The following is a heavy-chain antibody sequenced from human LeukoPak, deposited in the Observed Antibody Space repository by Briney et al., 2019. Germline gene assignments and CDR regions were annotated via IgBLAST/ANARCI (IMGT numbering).Heavy chain of an antibody. D-gene: IGHD6-19*01. V-gene: IGHV4-59*01. CDR3: ARGGSGWYKGWFDP. CDR2: IDYSGST. CDR1: GGSLSSYY. Sequence: SETLSLTCTVSGGSLSSYYWCWIRHPPGKGQEWIGYIDYSGSTNYNPSLKCRVTISVATSTNQFPLKVSSVTAADTAVYYWARGGSGWYKGWFDPWGLGTLVTVCS. J-gene: IGHJ5*02.